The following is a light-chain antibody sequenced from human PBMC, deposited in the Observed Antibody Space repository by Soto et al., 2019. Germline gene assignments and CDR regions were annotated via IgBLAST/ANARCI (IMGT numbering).Light chain of an antibody. J-gene: IGKJ2*01. CDR2: GTS. CDR1: QTISSAY. Sequence: DIVLTQSPGTLSLSPGERATLSCRASQTISSAYFAWYNQKPGQPPRLLIYGTSSRATGIPDRFSGSGSGTVFTLTISRVEPEDFAVYYCQQYGRSPYTFGQGTTLEI. CDR3: QQYGRSPYT. V-gene: IGKV3-20*01.